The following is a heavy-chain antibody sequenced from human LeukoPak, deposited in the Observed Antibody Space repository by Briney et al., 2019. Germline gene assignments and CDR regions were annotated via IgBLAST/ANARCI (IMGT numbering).Heavy chain of an antibody. CDR3: AKDLRGIPYGAHNWFDP. CDR2: INAGNGNT. D-gene: IGHD4/OR15-4a*01. V-gene: IGHV1-3*01. Sequence: ASVKVSCKASGYTFTSYAMHWVRQAPGQRLEWMGWINAGNGNTKYSQKFQGRVTITRDTSASTAYMELSSLRAEDTAVYYCAKDLRGIPYGAHNWFDPWGQGTLVTVSS. CDR1: GYTFTSYA. J-gene: IGHJ5*02.